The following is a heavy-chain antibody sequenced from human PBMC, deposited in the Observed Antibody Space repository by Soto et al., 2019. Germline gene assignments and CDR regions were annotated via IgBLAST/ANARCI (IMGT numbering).Heavy chain of an antibody. CDR1: GFTLSRYA. J-gene: IGHJ4*02. D-gene: IGHD6-13*01. CDR3: ARGGGSRAAAGSDY. V-gene: IGHV3-23*01. Sequence: EVQLLESGGCLVQPGGSLRLSCAASGFTLSRYAMSWVRQPPGKGLEWVSAISGSGGSTYYADSVKGRFTISRDNSKNTLNRQMSSLRAEDTAVYYCARGGGSRAAAGSDYWGQGTLVTVSS. CDR2: ISGSGGST.